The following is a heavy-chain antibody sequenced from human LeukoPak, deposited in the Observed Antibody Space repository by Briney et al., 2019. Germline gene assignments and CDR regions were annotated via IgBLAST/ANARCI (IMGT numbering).Heavy chain of an antibody. CDR2: IYYSGST. CDR1: GGSISSSSYY. Sequence: SETLSLTCTVSGGSISSSSYYWGWIRQPPGKGLEWIGSIYYSGSTYYNPSLKSRVTISVDTSKNQFSLKLSSVTAADTAVYYCARHFTRIHDAFDIWGQGTMVTVSS. J-gene: IGHJ3*02. V-gene: IGHV4-39*01. CDR3: ARHFTRIHDAFDI.